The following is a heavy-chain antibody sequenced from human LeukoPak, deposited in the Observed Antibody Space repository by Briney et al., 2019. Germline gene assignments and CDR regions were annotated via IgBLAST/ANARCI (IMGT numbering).Heavy chain of an antibody. CDR1: GGSITSSIDY. D-gene: IGHD2-2*02. CDR3: ARHQCSGTRCYNFYFYGTDV. J-gene: IGHJ6*02. V-gene: IGHV4-39*01. Sequence: PSETLSLTCTVSGGSITSSIDYWGWVRQPPGKGLEWIATIYYSTSTRYNPSLKSRVTMSVDTSKNQFSLKLSSMTAADTAVYYCARHQCSGTRCYNFYFYGTDVWGQGTTVTVSS. CDR2: IYYSTST.